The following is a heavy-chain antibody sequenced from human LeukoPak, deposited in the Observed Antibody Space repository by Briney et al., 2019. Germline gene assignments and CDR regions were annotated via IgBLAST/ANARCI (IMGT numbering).Heavy chain of an antibody. D-gene: IGHD2/OR15-2a*01. CDR3: GVIARWLVVILYIDVDV. J-gene: IGHJ6*04. CDR2: IDDSGST. V-gene: IGHV4-34*01. Sequence: SETLSLTCALHGGSFSGYYWSWIRQSPGKGLEWIGEIDDSGSTNYNPSLKSRVTVSVEKSKNQFSLKLRSVTAADTALYYCGVIARWLVVILYIDVDVWGNGTTVSVSS. CDR1: GGSFSGYY.